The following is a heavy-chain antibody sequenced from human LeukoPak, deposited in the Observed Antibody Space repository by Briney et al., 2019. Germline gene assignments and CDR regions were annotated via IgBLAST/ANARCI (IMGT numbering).Heavy chain of an antibody. D-gene: IGHD2-2*01. CDR2: INAYSGNT. J-gene: IGHJ4*02. Sequence: GASVPVSCKASGYTFTSYGISWVRQAPGQGLEWMGWINAYSGNTNYAQKLQGRVTITADKSTGTAYMELTSLRSEDTAVYYCARDLVVSCSSTSCSVDPSDSWGQGTLVTVSS. CDR3: ARDLVVSCSSTSCSVDPSDS. V-gene: IGHV1-18*01. CDR1: GYTFTSYG.